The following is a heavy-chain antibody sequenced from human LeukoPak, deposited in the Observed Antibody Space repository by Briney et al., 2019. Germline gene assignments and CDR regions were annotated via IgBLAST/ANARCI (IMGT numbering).Heavy chain of an antibody. D-gene: IGHD4-17*01. CDR2: ISYDGSNK. CDR3: ARDLRAGGTWSYGVYFDL. V-gene: IGHV3-30*03. CDR1: RFTFSSYG. Sequence: GSLRLSCAASRFTFSSYGMHWVRQAPGKGLEWVALISYDGSNKYYADSVKGRFTISRDNAKNSVYLLLNSLTPEDTAVYYCARDLRAGGTWSYGVYFDLWGRGTLVTVSS. J-gene: IGHJ2*01.